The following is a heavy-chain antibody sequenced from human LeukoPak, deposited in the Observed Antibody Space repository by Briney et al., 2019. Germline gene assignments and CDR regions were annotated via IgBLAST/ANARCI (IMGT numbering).Heavy chain of an antibody. CDR1: GGSISSGSYY. CDR2: IYTSGST. J-gene: IGHJ3*02. CDR3: ARAGAPGDGVMGFDI. V-gene: IGHV4-61*02. D-gene: IGHD2-21*01. Sequence: PSETLSLTCTVSGGSISSGSYYWSWIRQPAGKGLEWIGRIYTSGSTNYNPSLKSRVTISVDTSKNQFSLKLSSVTAADTAVYYCARAGAPGDGVMGFDIWGQGTMVTVSS.